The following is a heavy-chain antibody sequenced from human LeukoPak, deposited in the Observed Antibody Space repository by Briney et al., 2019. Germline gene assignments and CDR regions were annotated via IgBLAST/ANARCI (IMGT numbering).Heavy chain of an antibody. CDR3: ANDVGY. V-gene: IGHV3-9*01. CDR1: GFTFDDYA. CDR2: ISWNSGSI. J-gene: IGHJ4*02. Sequence: GGSLRLSCAASGFTFDDYAMHWVRQAPGKGLEWVSGISWNSGSIGYADSVKGRFTISRDNAKNSLYLQMNSLRAEDTALYYCANDVGYWGQGTLVTVSS.